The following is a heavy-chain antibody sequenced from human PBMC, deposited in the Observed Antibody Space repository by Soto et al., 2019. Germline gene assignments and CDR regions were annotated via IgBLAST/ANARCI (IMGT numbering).Heavy chain of an antibody. CDR1: GGSISSGGYY. V-gene: IGHV4-31*03. Sequence: PSETLSLTCTVSGGSISSGGYYWSWIRQHPGKGLEWIGYIYYSGNTYYNPSLKSRVTISVDTSKNQFSLKLSSVTAADTAVYFCARDSSGSPNWFYPWGRGILVPVSS. J-gene: IGHJ5*02. CDR2: IYYSGNT. CDR3: ARDSSGSPNWFYP. D-gene: IGHD1-26*01.